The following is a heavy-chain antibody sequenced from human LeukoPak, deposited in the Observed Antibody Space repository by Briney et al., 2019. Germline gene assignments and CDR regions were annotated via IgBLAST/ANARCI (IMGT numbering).Heavy chain of an antibody. CDR1: GFTFSSYE. D-gene: IGHD6-6*01. CDR3: ARVRSSLTPLDY. CDR2: ISSSGSTI. Sequence: PGGSLRLSCAASGFTFSSYEMNWVRQAPGKGLEWVSYISSSGSTIYYADSVRGRFTISRDNAKNSLYLQMNSLRAEDTAVYYCARVRSSLTPLDYWGQGTLVTVSS. V-gene: IGHV3-48*03. J-gene: IGHJ4*02.